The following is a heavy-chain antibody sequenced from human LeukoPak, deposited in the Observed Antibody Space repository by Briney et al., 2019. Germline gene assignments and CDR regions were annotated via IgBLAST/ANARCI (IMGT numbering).Heavy chain of an antibody. J-gene: IGHJ6*03. V-gene: IGHV3-30*02. CDR2: IRYDGSNK. D-gene: IGHD2-2*01. CDR3: ARPGRYCSSTSCYFYYYYMDV. CDR1: GFTFSSYG. Sequence: GGSLRLSCAASGFTFSSYGMHWVRQAPGKGLEWVAFIRYDGSNKYYADSVKGRFTISRDNSKNTLYLQMNSLRAEDTAVYYCARPGRYCSSTSCYFYYYYMDVWGKGTTVTVSS.